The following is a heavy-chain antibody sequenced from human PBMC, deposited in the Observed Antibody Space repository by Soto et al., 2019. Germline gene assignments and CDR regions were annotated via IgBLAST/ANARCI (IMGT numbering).Heavy chain of an antibody. Sequence: PGGSLRLSCAGSGFTFSSYEMNWVRQAPGKGLEWVSYIISSAGTIYYADSVKGRFTISRDNTKNSLYLQMNSLRAEDTAVYYCARGSGYYYGSGADYWGQGTLVTVSS. CDR1: GFTFSSYE. CDR3: ARGSGYYYGSGADY. D-gene: IGHD3-10*01. V-gene: IGHV3-48*03. CDR2: IISSAGTI. J-gene: IGHJ4*02.